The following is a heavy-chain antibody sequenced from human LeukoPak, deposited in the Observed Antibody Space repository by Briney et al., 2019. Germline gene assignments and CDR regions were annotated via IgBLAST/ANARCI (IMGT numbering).Heavy chain of an antibody. D-gene: IGHD4-11*01. CDR1: GFTFSSYS. J-gene: IGHJ4*02. V-gene: IGHV3-21*01. CDR2: ISSSSSYI. CDR3: ARAKAYSNPIFDY. Sequence: KSGGSLRLSCAASGFTFSSYSMNWVRQAPGKGLEWVSSISSSSSYIYYADSVKGRFTISRDNAKNSLYLQMNSLRAEDTAVYYCARAKAYSNPIFDYWGQGTLVTVSS.